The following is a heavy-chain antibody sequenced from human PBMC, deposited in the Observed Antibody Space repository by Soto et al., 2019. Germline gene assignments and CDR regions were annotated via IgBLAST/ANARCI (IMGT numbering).Heavy chain of an antibody. CDR2: ISSNGGST. Sequence: GGSLRLSCSSSGFTFSSYAMHWVRQAPGKGLEYVSAISSNGGSTYYADSVKGRFTISRDNSKNTLYLQMSSLRAEDTAVYYCVKAPNGVHPHNWGQGTLVTVSS. CDR1: GFTFSSYA. V-gene: IGHV3-64D*08. CDR3: VKAPNGVHPHN. D-gene: IGHD4-17*01. J-gene: IGHJ4*02.